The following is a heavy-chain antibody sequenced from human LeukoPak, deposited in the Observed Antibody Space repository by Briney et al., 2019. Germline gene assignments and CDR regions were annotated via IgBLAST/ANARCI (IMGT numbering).Heavy chain of an antibody. Sequence: SETLSLTCTVSGGSISSYYWSWIRQPPGKGLEWIGYIYYSGSTYYNPSLKSRVTISVDTSKNQFSLKLSSVTAADTAVYYCARGRYCSSTSCYNWFDPWGQGTLVTVSS. D-gene: IGHD2-2*01. CDR3: ARGRYCSSTSCYNWFDP. CDR2: IYYSGST. J-gene: IGHJ5*02. CDR1: GGSISSYY. V-gene: IGHV4-59*12.